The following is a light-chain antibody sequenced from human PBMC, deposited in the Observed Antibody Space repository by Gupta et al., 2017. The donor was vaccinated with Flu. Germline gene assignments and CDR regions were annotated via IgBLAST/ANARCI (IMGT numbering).Light chain of an antibody. CDR2: EVS. CDR3: SSYTSSSTLSYV. CDR1: SSDVGGYNY. V-gene: IGLV2-14*01. Sequence: QSALTQPASASGSPGQSITISCTGTSSDVGGYNYVSWYQQHPGKAPKLMIYEVSNRPSGVSNRSSGSKSGNTASLTISGLQAEDEADYYCSSYTSSSTLSYVFGTGTKVTVL. J-gene: IGLJ1*01.